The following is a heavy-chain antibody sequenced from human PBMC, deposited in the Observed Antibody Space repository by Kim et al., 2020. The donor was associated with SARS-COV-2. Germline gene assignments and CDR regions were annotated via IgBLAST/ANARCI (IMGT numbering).Heavy chain of an antibody. J-gene: IGHJ6*02. D-gene: IGHD4-17*01. CDR2: IYSGGST. Sequence: GGSLRLSCAASGFTVSSNYMSWVRQAPGKGLEWVSVIYSGGSTYYADSVKGRFTISRHNSKNTLYLQMNSLRAEDTAVYYCARDRIYSTVTTYYYYGMDVWGQGTTVTVSS. CDR1: GFTVSSNY. CDR3: ARDRIYSTVTTYYYYGMDV. V-gene: IGHV3-53*04.